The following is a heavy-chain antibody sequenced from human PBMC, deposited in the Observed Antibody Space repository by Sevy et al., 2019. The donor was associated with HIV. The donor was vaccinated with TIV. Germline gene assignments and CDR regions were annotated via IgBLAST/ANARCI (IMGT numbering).Heavy chain of an antibody. V-gene: IGHV4-30-2*01. CDR1: GGSISSGGYS. J-gene: IGHJ3*02. CDR3: ARGERELRAFDI. D-gene: IGHD3-10*01. Sequence: SETLSLTCAVSGGSISSGGYSWSWIRQPPGKGLEWIGYIYHSGSTYYNPSLKSRVTISVDRSKNQFSLKLSSVTAADTAVYYCARGERELRAFDIWGLGTMVTVSS. CDR2: IYHSGST.